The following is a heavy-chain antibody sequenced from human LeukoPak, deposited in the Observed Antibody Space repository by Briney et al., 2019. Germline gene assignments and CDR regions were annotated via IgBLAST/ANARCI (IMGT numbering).Heavy chain of an antibody. J-gene: IGHJ4*02. CDR3: ARDEVGYFDY. CDR1: GFTFSRSW. Sequence: GGSLRLSCAASGFTFSRSWMTWVRQAPGKGLECVANIKQDGSEKHYVDSGKGRFTISRDNGKNSLYLQMNSLRAEDTAVYYCARDEVGYFDYWGQGTLVTVSS. CDR2: IKQDGSEK. V-gene: IGHV3-7*01.